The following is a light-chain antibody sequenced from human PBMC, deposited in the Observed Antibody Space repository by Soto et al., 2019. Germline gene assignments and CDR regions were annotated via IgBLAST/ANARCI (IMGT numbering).Light chain of an antibody. CDR3: QQYGSSPGT. CDR1: QSVSSY. J-gene: IGKJ1*01. CDR2: GAS. Sequence: EIVLTQSPATLTLSPGERAALSCRTSQSVSSYLAWYQQKPGQAPRLLIYGASYRATGIPDRFSGSGSGTDFTLTISELEPEDFAVYYCQQYGSSPGTFDQGTKVDIK. V-gene: IGKV3-20*01.